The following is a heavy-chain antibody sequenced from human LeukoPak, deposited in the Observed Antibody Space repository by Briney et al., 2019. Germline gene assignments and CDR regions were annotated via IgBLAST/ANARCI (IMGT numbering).Heavy chain of an antibody. CDR1: GFTFSTYS. CDR3: VRGGYRGFDYEY. V-gene: IGHV3-21*01. Sequence: PGGSLGLSCAASGFTFSTYSMNWLRLAPGKGLEWVSSISPDSNYKYYVDSVKGRFTISRDNAKSSLYLQMNSLRAEDTAVYYCVRGGYRGFDYEYWGQGTLVTVSS. CDR2: ISPDSNYK. D-gene: IGHD5-12*01. J-gene: IGHJ4*02.